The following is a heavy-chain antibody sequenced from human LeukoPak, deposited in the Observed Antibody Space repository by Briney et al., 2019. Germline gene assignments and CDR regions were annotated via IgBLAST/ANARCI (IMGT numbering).Heavy chain of an antibody. V-gene: IGHV4-59*01. CDR3: ARDGYYGSGSHTACFDY. D-gene: IGHD3-10*01. Sequence: PSETLSLTFTVSGGSISSYYWSWSRQPTGKGLEWIGYIYYSGSTNYNPSLKSRVTISVDTSKNQFSLKLSSVTAADTAVYYCARDGYYGSGSHTACFDYWGQGTLVTVSS. CDR2: IYYSGST. CDR1: GGSISSYY. J-gene: IGHJ4*02.